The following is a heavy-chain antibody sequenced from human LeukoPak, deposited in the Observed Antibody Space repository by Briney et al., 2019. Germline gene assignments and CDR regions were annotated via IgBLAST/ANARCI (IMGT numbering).Heavy chain of an antibody. CDR2: IHYSGGT. CDR3: ARVIGYDQLDY. D-gene: IGHD5-12*01. J-gene: IGHJ4*02. Sequence: SETLSLTCSVAGGSISSGDYYWSWIRQHPGKGLEWIGYIHYSGGTYYNPSFKSRVSISVSTSKNRFSLQLSSLTAADTAVYYCARVIGYDQLDYWGQGTLVTVSS. CDR1: GGSISSGDYY. V-gene: IGHV4-31*03.